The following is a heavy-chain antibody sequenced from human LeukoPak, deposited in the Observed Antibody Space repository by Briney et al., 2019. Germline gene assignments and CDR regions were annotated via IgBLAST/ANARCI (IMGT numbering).Heavy chain of an antibody. J-gene: IGHJ5*02. CDR2: INPNSGGT. CDR1: GYTFTGYY. CDR3: ARGCSGGNHDSWNWFDP. D-gene: IGHD2-15*01. V-gene: IGHV1-2*02. Sequence: ASVKVSCKASGYTFTGYYMHWVRQAPGQGLEWMGWINPNSGGTNYAQKFQGRVTLTRYTSITTTYMELSRLRSDDTAVYYCARGCSGGNHDSWNWFDPWGQGTLVTVSS.